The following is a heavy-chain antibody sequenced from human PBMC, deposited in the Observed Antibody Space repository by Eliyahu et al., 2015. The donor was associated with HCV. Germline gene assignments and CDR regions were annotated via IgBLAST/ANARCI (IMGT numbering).Heavy chain of an antibody. Sequence: VQLVESGGGLVQPGGSLRLSCAASDFXFTGYSMNWVRQAPGKGLEWVAYISSSSSPIYYADSVKGRFTISRDNALDSLYLQMSSLRDEDTAVYYCVRGYQVMDVWGQGTTVTVSS. J-gene: IGHJ6*02. CDR2: ISSSSSPI. D-gene: IGHD2-15*01. CDR3: VRGYQVMDV. V-gene: IGHV3-48*02. CDR1: DFXFTGYS.